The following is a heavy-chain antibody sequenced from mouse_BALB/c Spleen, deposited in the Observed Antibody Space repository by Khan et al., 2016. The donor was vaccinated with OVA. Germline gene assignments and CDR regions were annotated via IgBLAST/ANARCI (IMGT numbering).Heavy chain of an antibody. J-gene: IGHJ3*01. CDR1: GYSITSEYA. CDR3: ARKDYYDDDMFPY. D-gene: IGHD2-4*01. CDR2: IDYSGNT. Sequence: VQLKESGPGLVKPSLSLSLTCTVTGYSITSEYAWNWIRQFPGNKLEWMGYIDYSGNTRFNPSLKSRTSITRDTFKNQFFLPLNSVTAEDTATYYCARKDYYDDDMFPYWGQGTLVTVSA. V-gene: IGHV3-2*02.